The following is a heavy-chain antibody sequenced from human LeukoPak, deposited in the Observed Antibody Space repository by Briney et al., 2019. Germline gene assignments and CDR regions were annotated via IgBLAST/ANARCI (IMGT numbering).Heavy chain of an antibody. Sequence: PGGSLRLSCAASGFTFSDHYMDWVRQAPGKGLEWVGRTTNKAHSYTTEYAASVKGRFTISRDDSKNSLYLQMDSLKTEDTAVYYCARRYCIGNNCRYSDYRGQGTLVTVSS. CDR1: GFTFSDHY. V-gene: IGHV3-72*01. D-gene: IGHD2-15*01. J-gene: IGHJ4*02. CDR3: ARRYCIGNNCRYSDY. CDR2: TTNKAHSYTT.